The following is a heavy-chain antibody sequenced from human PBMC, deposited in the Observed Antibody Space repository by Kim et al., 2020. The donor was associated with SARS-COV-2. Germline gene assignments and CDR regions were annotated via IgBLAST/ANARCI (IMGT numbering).Heavy chain of an antibody. V-gene: IGHV4-39*01. D-gene: IGHD3-16*01. CDR3: AGRTRDNSDWGSADYLRGTYPHYFDY. J-gene: IGHJ4*02. CDR2: ISYSGTT. Sequence: SETLSLTCSVSGGSVSSSSYFWVWIRQPPGLGLEWISTISYSGTTDYNPSLKSRLTISVDASKNHFSLDLNSVTATDTAFYFCAGRTRDNSDWGSADYLRGTYPHYFDYWSQGTLITVSS. CDR1: GGSVSSSSYF.